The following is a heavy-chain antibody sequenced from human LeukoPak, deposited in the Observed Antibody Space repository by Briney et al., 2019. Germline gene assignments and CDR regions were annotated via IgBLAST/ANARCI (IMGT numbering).Heavy chain of an antibody. CDR2: ISYDGSNK. CDR1: GFTFSSYG. J-gene: IGHJ5*02. V-gene: IGHV3-30*03. D-gene: IGHD3-3*01. Sequence: SGGSLRLSCAASGFTFSSYGMPWVRQAPGKGLEWVAVISYDGSNKYYADSVKGRFIISRDNAKNSLFLQMNSLRVEDTAVYYCARGHLKLEPWGQGTLVTVSS. CDR3: ARGHLKLEP.